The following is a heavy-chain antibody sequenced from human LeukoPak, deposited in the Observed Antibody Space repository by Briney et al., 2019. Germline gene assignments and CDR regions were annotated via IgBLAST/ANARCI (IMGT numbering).Heavy chain of an antibody. V-gene: IGHV1-2*02. D-gene: IGHD2-15*01. CDR3: ARRPSGYCSGGSCPNWFDP. CDR2: INPNSGGT. Sequence: ASVKVSCKASGYTFTGYYMHWVRQAPGQGLEWMGWINPNSGGTNYAQKLQGRVTMTTDTSTSTAYMELRSLRSDDTAVYYCARRPSGYCSGGSCPNWFDPWGQGTLVTVSS. CDR1: GYTFTGYY. J-gene: IGHJ5*02.